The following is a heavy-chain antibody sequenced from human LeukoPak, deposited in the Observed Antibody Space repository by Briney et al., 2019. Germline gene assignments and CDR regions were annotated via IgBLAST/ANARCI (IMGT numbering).Heavy chain of an antibody. Sequence: GGSLRLSCAAFGFTVSNNYMSWVRQAPGKGLEWVALIYSGGSTYYADFVKGRFTISRDNSKNTLYLQMSSLRAEDTAVYYCAGFSHKGVWGQGTTVTVSS. V-gene: IGHV3-66*01. CDR1: GFTVSNNY. CDR2: IYSGGST. J-gene: IGHJ6*02. CDR3: AGFSHKGV.